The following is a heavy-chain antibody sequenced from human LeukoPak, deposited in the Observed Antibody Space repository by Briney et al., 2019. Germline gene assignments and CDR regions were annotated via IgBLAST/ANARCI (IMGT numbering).Heavy chain of an antibody. CDR1: GYSISSGYY. V-gene: IGHV4-38-2*02. J-gene: IGHJ5*02. CDR2: IYHSGST. CDR3: ARGVLLWFGDIRNWFDP. Sequence: SETLSLTCTVSGYSISSGYYWGWIRQPPGKGLEWIGSIYHSGSTYYNPSLKSRVTISVDTSKNQFSLKLSSVTAADTAVYYCARGVLLWFGDIRNWFDPWGQGTLVTVSS. D-gene: IGHD3-10*01.